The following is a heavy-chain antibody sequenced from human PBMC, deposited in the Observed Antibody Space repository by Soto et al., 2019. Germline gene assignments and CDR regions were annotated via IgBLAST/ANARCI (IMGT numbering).Heavy chain of an antibody. CDR1: GNNFPGYW. J-gene: IGHJ5*01. Sequence: GESLKISCMAPGNNFPGYWIGWGGQLPGKGLEWMGRIAPADPYTNYSPSFHGHVTMSVDRSTSTAYLQWGSLKASDTAMYYCVRVPIGHSDESGYSDSWGQGTQVTVSS. CDR2: IAPADPYT. V-gene: IGHV5-10-1*01. D-gene: IGHD3-22*01. CDR3: VRVPIGHSDESGYSDS.